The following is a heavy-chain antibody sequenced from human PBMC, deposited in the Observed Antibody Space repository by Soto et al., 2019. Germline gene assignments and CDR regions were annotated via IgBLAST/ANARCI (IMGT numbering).Heavy chain of an antibody. CDR1: GGSFSGYY. Sequence: PSETLSLTCAVYGGSFSGYYWSWIRQSPGKGLQWIGEITDRGSTNYTPSLKRRVTISVDTSKDQFSLKMTSVTAADTDVYYCAIGVVSKVIIQYTTLFDYWGLGTSVTVSS. V-gene: IGHV4-34*01. CDR3: AIGVVSKVIIQYTTLFDY. D-gene: IGHD3-10*01. CDR2: ITDRGST. J-gene: IGHJ4*02.